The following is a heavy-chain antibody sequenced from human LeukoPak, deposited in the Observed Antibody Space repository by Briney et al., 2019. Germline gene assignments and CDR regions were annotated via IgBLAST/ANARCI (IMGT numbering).Heavy chain of an antibody. CDR2: IYYSGST. Sequence: SETLSLTCTVSGGSISSGGYYWSWIRQHPGKGLEWIGYIYYSGSTYYNPSLKSRVTISVDTSKNQFSLKLSSVTAADTAVYYCARAPHPQNDYGVKGQGRGAFDIWGQGTMVTVSS. D-gene: IGHD4-17*01. J-gene: IGHJ3*02. V-gene: IGHV4-31*03. CDR1: GGSISSGGYY. CDR3: ARAPHPQNDYGVKGQGRGAFDI.